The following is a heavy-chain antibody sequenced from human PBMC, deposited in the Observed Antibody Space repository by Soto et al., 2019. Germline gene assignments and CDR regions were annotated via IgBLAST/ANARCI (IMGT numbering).Heavy chain of an antibody. CDR2: MNPNSGNT. V-gene: IGHV1-8*01. J-gene: IGHJ4*02. CDR3: AREAGDCSSTSCSPFDY. D-gene: IGHD2-2*01. Sequence: ASVKVSCKASGYTFTSYDINWVRQATGQGLEWMGWMNPNSGNTGYAQKFQGRVTMTRNTSISTAYMELSSLRSEDTAVYYCAREAGDCSSTSCSPFDYWGQGTLVTVS. CDR1: GYTFTSYD.